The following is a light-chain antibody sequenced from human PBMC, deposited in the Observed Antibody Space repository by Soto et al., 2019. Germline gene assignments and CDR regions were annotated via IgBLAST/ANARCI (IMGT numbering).Light chain of an antibody. J-gene: IGKJ4*01. CDR1: QSISRS. CDR2: DAS. V-gene: IGKV1-5*01. CDR3: QQYNSYSLT. Sequence: IQMTQSPSTLSASVGDRVTITCRASQSISRSLAWYQQKPGTAPKLLIYDASSLKSGVPSRFSGSGSGTEFTLTISSLQPDDVATYYCQQYNSYSLTFGGGTKVEIK.